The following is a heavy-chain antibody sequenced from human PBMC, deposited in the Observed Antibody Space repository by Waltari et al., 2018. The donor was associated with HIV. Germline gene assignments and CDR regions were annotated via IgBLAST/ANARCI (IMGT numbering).Heavy chain of an antibody. Sequence: QVQLQQWGAGLLKPSETLSLTCAVYGESFSGYYWTGIRQSPGKGLEWIGEINHRRRINDGPSFNSRVTVSVDTSKNQCSLKMRPVTAAETAVYYCARGSRLGELSPSAYWGQGALITVAS. CDR2: INHRRRI. J-gene: IGHJ4*02. D-gene: IGHD3-16*02. CDR1: GESFSGYY. V-gene: IGHV4-34*02. CDR3: ARGSRLGELSPSAY.